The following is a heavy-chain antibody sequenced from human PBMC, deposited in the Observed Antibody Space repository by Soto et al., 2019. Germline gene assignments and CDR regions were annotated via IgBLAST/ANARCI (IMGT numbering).Heavy chain of an antibody. D-gene: IGHD6-13*01. CDR2: ISAYNGNT. J-gene: IGHJ6*02. CDR1: GYTFTSYG. V-gene: IGHV1-18*01. CDR3: ARDQGAIAAAGTRYYGMDV. Sequence: GASVKVSCKASGYTFTSYGISWVRQAPGQGLEWMGWISAYNGNTNYAQKLQGRVTMTTDTSTSTAYMELRSLRSDDTAVYYCARDQGAIAAAGTRYYGMDVWGQGTTVTVSS.